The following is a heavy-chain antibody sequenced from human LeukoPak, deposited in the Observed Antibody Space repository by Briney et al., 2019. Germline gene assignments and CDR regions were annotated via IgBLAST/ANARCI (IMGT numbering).Heavy chain of an antibody. D-gene: IGHD6-13*01. Sequence: ASVKVSCKASGGTFSSYAISWVRQAPGQGLEWKGGIIPIFGTANYAQKFQGRVTITADKSTSTAYMELSSLRSDDTAVYYCARGSSTEQLQSGWGQGTLITVSS. J-gene: IGHJ4*02. CDR1: GGTFSSYA. CDR3: ARGSSTEQLQSG. V-gene: IGHV1-69*06. CDR2: IIPIFGTA.